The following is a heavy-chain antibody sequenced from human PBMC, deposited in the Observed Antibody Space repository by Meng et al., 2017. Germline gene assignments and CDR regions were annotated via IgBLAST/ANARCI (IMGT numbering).Heavy chain of an antibody. CDR1: GGTCSSYA. V-gene: IGHV1-69*13. J-gene: IGHJ4*02. D-gene: IGHD5-18*01. Sequence: SVKVSCKASGGTCSSYAISWVRQAPGQGLEWMGGIIPIFGTANYAQKFQGRVTITADESTSTAYMELSSLRSEDTAVYYCARDGGETYSYGPFDYWGQGTLVTVSS. CDR2: IIPIFGTA. CDR3: ARDGGETYSYGPFDY.